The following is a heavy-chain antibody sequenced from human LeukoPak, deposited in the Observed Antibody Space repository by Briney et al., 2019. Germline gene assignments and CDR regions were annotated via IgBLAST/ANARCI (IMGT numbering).Heavy chain of an antibody. CDR1: GITFISYG. Sequence: GGTLRLSCAASGITFISYGMSSVRQAPGKGLEWVSSISSTGGTTYYADSVKGRFTISRDNSKNTLYLQMNSLRAEDTAIYYCAKNGDRGAYCTGGTCYPYFYYYMDVWGKGTTVTI. CDR3: AKNGDRGAYCTGGTCYPYFYYYMDV. D-gene: IGHD2-15*01. V-gene: IGHV3-23*01. J-gene: IGHJ6*03. CDR2: ISSTGGTT.